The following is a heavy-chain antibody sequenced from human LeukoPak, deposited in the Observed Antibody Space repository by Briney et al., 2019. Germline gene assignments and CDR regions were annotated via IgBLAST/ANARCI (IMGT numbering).Heavy chain of an antibody. CDR1: GGSVSSGGYY. CDR3: ARGRRRQLWSSPGTYYFDY. CDR2: IYYSGST. J-gene: IGHJ4*02. Sequence: SETLSLTCTVSGGSVSSGGYYWSWIRQHPGKGLEWIGYIYYSGSTYYNPSLKSRVTISVDTSKNQFSLKLSSVTAADTAVYYCARGRRRQLWSSPGTYYFDYWGQGTLVTVSS. V-gene: IGHV4-31*03. D-gene: IGHD5-18*01.